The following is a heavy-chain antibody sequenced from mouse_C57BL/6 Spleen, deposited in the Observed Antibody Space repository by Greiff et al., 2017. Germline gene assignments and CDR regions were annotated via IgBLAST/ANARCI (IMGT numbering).Heavy chain of an antibody. CDR1: GYSITSGYY. V-gene: IGHV3-6*01. J-gene: IGHJ2*01. CDR2: ISYDGSN. CDR3: ARIPSYSNYHYFDY. D-gene: IGHD2-5*01. Sequence: EVQLQESGPGLVKPSQSLSLTCSVTGYSITSGYYWNWIRQFPGNKLEWMGYISYDGSNNYNPSLKNRISITRDTSKNQFFLKLNSVTTEDTATYSCARIPSYSNYHYFDYWGQGTTLTVSS.